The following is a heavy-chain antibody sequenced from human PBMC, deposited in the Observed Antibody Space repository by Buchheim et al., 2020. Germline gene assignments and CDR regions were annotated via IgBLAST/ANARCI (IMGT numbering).Heavy chain of an antibody. D-gene: IGHD1-26*01. CDR1: GFTFCSYW. J-gene: IGHJ4*02. Sequence: EVQLVESGGGLVQPGGSLRLSCAASGFTFCSYWMHWVRQPPGKGLVWVSRLNSDGSRISYADSVKGRFTISRDNAKNTLYLQMNSLRAEDTAVYYCARDSLVGATNFDYWGQGTL. V-gene: IGHV3-74*01. CDR2: LNSDGSRI. CDR3: ARDSLVGATNFDY.